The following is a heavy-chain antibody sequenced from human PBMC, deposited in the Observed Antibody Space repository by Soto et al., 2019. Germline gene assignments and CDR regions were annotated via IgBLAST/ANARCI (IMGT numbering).Heavy chain of an antibody. CDR3: ARGGHLGFLESLSFDP. CDR1: GYSLTSYG. CDR2: ISGHNGDV. D-gene: IGHD3-3*01. Sequence: ASLKVSCKTSGYSLTSYGISWVRQAPGQGLQWMGWISGHNGDVNYAESLQGRVTMTTDTSTSTAYMELRSLRSDDTAVYYCARGGHLGFLESLSFDPWGQGTLVTVSS. J-gene: IGHJ5*02. V-gene: IGHV1-18*01.